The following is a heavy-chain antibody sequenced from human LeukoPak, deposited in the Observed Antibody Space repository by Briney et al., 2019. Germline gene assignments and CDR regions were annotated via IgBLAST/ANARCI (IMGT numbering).Heavy chain of an antibody. CDR3: ARVRGGIRSSWGELDY. CDR2: IYYSGST. V-gene: IGHV4-59*01. J-gene: IGHJ4*02. D-gene: IGHD3-16*01. Sequence: PSETLSLTCTVSGGSISSYYCSWIRQPPGKGLEWIGYIYYSGSTNYNPSLKSRVTISVDTSKNQFSLKLSSVTAADTAVNYCARVRGGIRSSWGELDYWGQGTLVTVSS. CDR1: GGSISSYY.